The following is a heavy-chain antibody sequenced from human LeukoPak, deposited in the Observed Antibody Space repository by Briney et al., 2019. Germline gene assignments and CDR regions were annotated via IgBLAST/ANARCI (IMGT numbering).Heavy chain of an antibody. Sequence: SETLSLTCAVYGGSFSGYYWSWIRQPPGKGLEWIGEINHSGSTNYNPSLKSRVTISVDTSKNQFSLKLSSVTAADTAVYYCARGHQYSSSSGVDYWGQGTLVTVSS. CDR3: ARGHQYSSSSGVDY. V-gene: IGHV4-34*01. D-gene: IGHD6-6*01. CDR2: INHSGST. J-gene: IGHJ4*02. CDR1: GGSFSGYY.